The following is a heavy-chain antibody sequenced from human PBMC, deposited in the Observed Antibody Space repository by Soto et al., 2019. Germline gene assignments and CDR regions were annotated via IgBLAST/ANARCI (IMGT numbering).Heavy chain of an antibody. D-gene: IGHD6-19*01. CDR2: ISAYNGNT. V-gene: IGHV1-18*01. J-gene: IGHJ4*02. CDR1: GYTFNNFG. CDR3: ARDPQSSGWSTPFDY. Sequence: QVQLVQSGAEVKKPGASVKVSCKASGYTFNNFGISWVRQAPGQGLEWMGWISAYNGNTNYAQNLQDRVTMTTDTSTSTAYMELRSLRSDDTAVYYCARDPQSSGWSTPFDYWGQGTLFTVSS.